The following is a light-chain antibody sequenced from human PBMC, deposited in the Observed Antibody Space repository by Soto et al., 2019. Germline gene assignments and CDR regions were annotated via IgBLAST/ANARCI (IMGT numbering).Light chain of an antibody. CDR1: SSDVGGYNY. CDR2: EVN. V-gene: IGLV2-14*01. Sequence: QSALTQPASVSGSPGQSITISCTGISSDVGGYNYVSWYQQHPGKAPKLMIYEVNNQPSGVSNRFSGYKSGNTASLTISGLQAEDEADYYCSSYTSSSPLYVFGTRTKVTVL. CDR3: SSYTSSSPLYV. J-gene: IGLJ1*01.